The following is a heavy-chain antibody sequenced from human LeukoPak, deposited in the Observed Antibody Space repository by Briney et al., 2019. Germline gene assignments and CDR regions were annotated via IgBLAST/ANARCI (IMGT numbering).Heavy chain of an antibody. V-gene: IGHV3-21*01. CDR1: GFTFSSYS. D-gene: IGHD6-6*01. CDR3: ARDSSSSGPIDY. Sequence: SGGSLRLSCAASGFTFSSYSMNWVRQAPGKGLEWVSSISSSSSYIYYADSVKGRFTISRDNAKNSLYLQMNSLRAEDTAVYYCARDSSSSGPIDYWGQGTLVTVSS. J-gene: IGHJ4*02. CDR2: ISSSSSYI.